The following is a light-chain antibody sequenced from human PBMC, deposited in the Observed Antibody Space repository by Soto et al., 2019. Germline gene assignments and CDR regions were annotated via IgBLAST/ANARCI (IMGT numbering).Light chain of an antibody. J-gene: IGLJ3*02. CDR1: SSDVGGYNY. V-gene: IGLV2-14*01. CDR3: SSYTSRSTVV. Sequence: QSALTQPASVSGSPGQSITISCTGTSSDVGGYNYVSWYQQHPGKAPKLMIYEVSNRPSGVSNRFSGSKSGNTASLTISGLQAEDEADYYCSSYTSRSTVVFGGGTKPTVL. CDR2: EVS.